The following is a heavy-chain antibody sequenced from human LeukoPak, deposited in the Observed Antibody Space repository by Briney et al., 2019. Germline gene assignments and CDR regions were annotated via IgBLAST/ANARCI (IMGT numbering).Heavy chain of an antibody. CDR1: GFTFSNAW. Sequence: GGSLRLSCAASGFTFSNAWMSWVRQAPGKGLEWVGRIKSKTDGGTTDYAAPVKGGFTISRDDSKNTLYLQMNSLKTEDTAVYYCIQLRYFDWFDYWGQGTLVTVSS. CDR2: IKSKTDGGTT. D-gene: IGHD3-9*01. V-gene: IGHV3-15*01. J-gene: IGHJ4*02. CDR3: IQLRYFDWFDY.